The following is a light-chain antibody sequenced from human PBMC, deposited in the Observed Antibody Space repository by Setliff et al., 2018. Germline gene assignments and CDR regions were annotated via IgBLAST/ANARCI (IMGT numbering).Light chain of an antibody. CDR3: LSYTSKTTHAL. CDR2: EVS. V-gene: IGLV2-14*03. CDR1: SSDVGGYDY. Sequence: QSALAQPAAVSGSPGQSITISCTGTSSDVGGYDYVSWYQQHPGKAPQLMIYEVSKRPSGVSDRFSGSKSGNTASLTISGLQAEDEADYYCLSYTSKTTHALFGGGTKVTVL. J-gene: IGLJ2*01.